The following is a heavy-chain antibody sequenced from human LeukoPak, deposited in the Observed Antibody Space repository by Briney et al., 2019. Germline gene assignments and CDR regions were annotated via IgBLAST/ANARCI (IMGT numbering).Heavy chain of an antibody. Sequence: GGSLRLSCAASGFTFSTYSTNWVRQAPGKGLECISYISSSGSTIHYADSVKGRFTISRDNAKNSLYLQMNSLRDEDTAVYYCARGDTPIDYWGQGTLVTVSS. J-gene: IGHJ4*02. CDR2: ISSSGSTI. D-gene: IGHD2-15*01. V-gene: IGHV3-48*02. CDR3: ARGDTPIDY. CDR1: GFTFSTYS.